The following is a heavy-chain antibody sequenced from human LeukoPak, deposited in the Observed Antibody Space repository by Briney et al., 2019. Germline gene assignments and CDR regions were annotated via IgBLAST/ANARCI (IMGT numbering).Heavy chain of an antibody. CDR1: GGSISSGSYY. J-gene: IGHJ5*02. CDR2: IYTSGST. V-gene: IGHV4-61*02. Sequence: SSETLSLTCTVSGGSISSGSYYWSWIRQPAGKGLEWIGRIYTSGSTNYNPSLKSRVTISVDTSKNQFSLKLSSVTAADTAVYYCARHNGGRYNWFDPWGQGTLVTVSS. D-gene: IGHD4-23*01. CDR3: ARHNGGRYNWFDP.